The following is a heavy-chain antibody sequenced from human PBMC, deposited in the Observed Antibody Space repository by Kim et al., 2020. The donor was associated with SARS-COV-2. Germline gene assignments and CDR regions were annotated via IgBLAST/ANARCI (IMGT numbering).Heavy chain of an antibody. CDR1: GYTFTSYY. CDR2: INPSGGST. J-gene: IGHJ6*02. V-gene: IGHV1-46*01. CDR3: AYWSGIGYYYYGMDV. Sequence: ASVKVSCKASGYTFTSYYMHWVRQAPGQGLEWMGIINPSGGSTSYAQKFQGRVTMTRDTSTSTVYMELSSLRSEDTAVYYCAYWSGIGYYYYGMDVWGQGTTVTVSS. D-gene: IGHD2-8*02.